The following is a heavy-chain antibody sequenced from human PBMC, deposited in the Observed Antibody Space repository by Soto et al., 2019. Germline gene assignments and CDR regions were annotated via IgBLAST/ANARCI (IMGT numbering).Heavy chain of an antibody. J-gene: IGHJ5*02. V-gene: IGHV4-59*01. CDR2: IYYSGST. CDR1: GCSISSYY. D-gene: IGHD3-10*01. CDR3: ARGPIYGSGSYHWFDH. Sequence: SXETLSLTCPVAGCSISSYYWSWIRQPPGKGLEWIGYIYYSGSTNYNPSLKSRVTISVDTSKNQFSLKLSSVTAADTAVYYCARGPIYGSGSYHWFDHWGQGTLVTVSS.